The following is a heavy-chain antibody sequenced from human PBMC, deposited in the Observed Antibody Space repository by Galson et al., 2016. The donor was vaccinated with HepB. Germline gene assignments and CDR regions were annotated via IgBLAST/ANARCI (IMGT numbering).Heavy chain of an antibody. Sequence: SLRLSCAASGFTFSSHAMSWVRQAPGKGLEWVSSISISGGSTYYVDSVKGRFTTSRDNSKNTLFLQTNSLRAEDTAIYYCAKDTYYYHTSGYANWFDPWGQGTLVTVSS. V-gene: IGHV3-23*01. CDR3: AKDTYYYHTSGYANWFDP. J-gene: IGHJ5*02. CDR1: GFTFSSHA. CDR2: ISISGGST. D-gene: IGHD3-22*01.